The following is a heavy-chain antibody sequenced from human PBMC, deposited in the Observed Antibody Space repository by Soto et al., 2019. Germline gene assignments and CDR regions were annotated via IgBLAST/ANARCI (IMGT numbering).Heavy chain of an antibody. V-gene: IGHV1-69*01. CDR1: GGTFSSYA. J-gene: IGHJ4*02. CDR3: ARDPHQDPPADWYFDY. Sequence: QVPLVQSGAEVKKPGSSVKVSCKASGGTFSSYAISWVRQAPGQGLEWMGGIIPIFGTANYAQKFQGRVTITADESTSTAYMELSSLRSEDTAVYYCARDPHQDPPADWYFDYWGQGTLVTVSS. CDR2: IIPIFGTA. D-gene: IGHD3-9*01.